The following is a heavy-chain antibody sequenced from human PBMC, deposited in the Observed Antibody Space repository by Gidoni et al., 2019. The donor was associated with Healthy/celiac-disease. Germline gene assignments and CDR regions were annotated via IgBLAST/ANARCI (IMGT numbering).Heavy chain of an antibody. CDR1: GITLDDDA. J-gene: IGHJ4*02. CDR2: ISGGGGST. CDR3: AKVTVPTWAYFDS. D-gene: IGHD4-17*01. Sequence: EVQRVEAGGGGVQPGGSLRHACAASGITLDDDAMHWVRQAPGKGLELVSLISGGGGSTYYADSVTCRFSISRDNRCNSLSLQMNSLRTEDTALYYCAKVTVPTWAYFDSWGQGTLVTVSS. V-gene: IGHV3-43*02.